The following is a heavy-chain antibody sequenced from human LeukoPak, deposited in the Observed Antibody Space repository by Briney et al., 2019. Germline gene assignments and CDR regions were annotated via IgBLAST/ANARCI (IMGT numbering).Heavy chain of an antibody. CDR1: GGSISSYY. J-gene: IGHJ4*02. V-gene: IGHV4-59*01. Sequence: SETLSLTCTVSGGSISSYYWSWIRQPPGKGLEWIGYIYYSGSTNYNPSLKSRVTISVDTSKNQFSLKLSSVTAADTAVYYCARARGYGGSYMLFDYWGQGALVTVSS. CDR2: IYYSGST. D-gene: IGHD1-26*01. CDR3: ARARGYGGSYMLFDY.